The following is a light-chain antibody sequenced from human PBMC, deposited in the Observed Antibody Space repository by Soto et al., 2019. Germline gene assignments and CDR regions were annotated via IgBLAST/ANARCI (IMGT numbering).Light chain of an antibody. J-gene: IGLJ3*02. V-gene: IGLV1-47*01. CDR2: RNN. Sequence: SVLTQPPSASGTPGQRVTISCSGSSSNIGSNYVYWYQQLPGTAPKLLIYRNNPRPSGVPDRFSGSKSGTSASLAISGLRSEDEADYYCAAWDDSLSGSWVFGVGTKLTVL. CDR3: AAWDDSLSGSWV. CDR1: SSNIGSNY.